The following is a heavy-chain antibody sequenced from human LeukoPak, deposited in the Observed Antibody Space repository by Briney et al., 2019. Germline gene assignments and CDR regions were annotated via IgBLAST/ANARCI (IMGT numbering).Heavy chain of an antibody. CDR3: ARDTLDSSGYYSIS. J-gene: IGHJ4*02. V-gene: IGHV3-66*01. CDR1: GFTVSSNF. CDR2: IYSGGST. Sequence: GGSLRLSCAASGFTVSSNFMSWVRQAPEKGLEWVSVIYSGGSTYYADSVKGRFTISRDNSKNTLYLQMNSLRAEDTAVYYCARDTLDSSGYYSISWGQGTLVTVSS. D-gene: IGHD3-22*01.